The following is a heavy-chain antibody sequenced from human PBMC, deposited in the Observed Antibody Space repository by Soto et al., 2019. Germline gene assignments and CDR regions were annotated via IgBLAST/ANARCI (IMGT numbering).Heavy chain of an antibody. CDR2: ISESGIST. CDR1: GFTFRSYG. Sequence: GGSLRLSCAASGFTFRSYGMSWVRQAPGKGLEWVSGISESGISTTYADSVKGRFTISRDNSKNTLFLQMNTLRAEDTAIYYCAKRELDDNWGQG. J-gene: IGHJ4*02. D-gene: IGHD3-3*02. V-gene: IGHV3-23*01. CDR3: AKRELDDN.